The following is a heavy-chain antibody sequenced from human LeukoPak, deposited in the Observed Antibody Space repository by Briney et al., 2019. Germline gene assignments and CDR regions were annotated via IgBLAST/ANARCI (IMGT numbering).Heavy chain of an antibody. J-gene: IGHJ4*02. Sequence: GGSLRLSCAASGFTFSNYAMTWVRQAPGKGLEWVSSVCSTCDDTFYTDSVKGRFTISRDNSKNTVYLQMNSLRAEDTAVYYCAKNQGSMMVGPPTYFDYWGQGTLVTVSS. CDR1: GFTFSNYA. D-gene: IGHD3-22*01. CDR2: VCSTCDDT. V-gene: IGHV3-23*01. CDR3: AKNQGSMMVGPPTYFDY.